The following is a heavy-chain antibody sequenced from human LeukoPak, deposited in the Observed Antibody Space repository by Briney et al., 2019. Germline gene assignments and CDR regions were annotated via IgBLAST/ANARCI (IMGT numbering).Heavy chain of an antibody. V-gene: IGHV4-34*01. Sequence: SETLSLTCAVYGGSFSGYYWSWIRQPPGKGLEWIGEINHSGSTNYNPSLKSRVTISVDTSKNQFSLKLSSVTAADTAVYYCARVGRARGNSGAPFDYWGQGTLVTVSS. CDR3: ARVGRARGNSGAPFDY. CDR2: INHSGST. D-gene: IGHD1-7*01. J-gene: IGHJ4*02. CDR1: GGSFSGYY.